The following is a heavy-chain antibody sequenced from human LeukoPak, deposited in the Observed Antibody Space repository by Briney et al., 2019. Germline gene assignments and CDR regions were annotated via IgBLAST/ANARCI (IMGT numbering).Heavy chain of an antibody. D-gene: IGHD3-22*01. CDR3: AKDRHYQSNVLDY. V-gene: IGHV3-30*02. J-gene: IGHJ4*02. CDR1: GFTFSSYG. Sequence: GGSLRLSCAASGFTFSSYGMHWVRQAPGKGLDWVAFIHHDGSNKYYADSVRGRFTISRDNSKNTVYLQMNSLTTEDTAVYYCAKDRHYQSNVLDYWGQGTLVTVSS. CDR2: IHHDGSNK.